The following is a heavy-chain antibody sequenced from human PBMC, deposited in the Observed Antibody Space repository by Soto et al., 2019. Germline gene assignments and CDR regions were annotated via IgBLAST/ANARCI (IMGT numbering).Heavy chain of an antibody. CDR2: IYYSGST. D-gene: IGHD3-16*01. V-gene: IGHV4-61*01. CDR1: GGSVSSGSYY. J-gene: IGHJ4*02. CDR3: AGGWDMINYFDY. Sequence: SETLSLTCTVSGGSVSSGSYYWSWIRQPPGKGLEWIGYIYYSGSTNYNPSLKSRVTISVDTSKNQFSLKLSSVTAADTAVYYCAGGWDMINYFDYWGQGTLVTVSS.